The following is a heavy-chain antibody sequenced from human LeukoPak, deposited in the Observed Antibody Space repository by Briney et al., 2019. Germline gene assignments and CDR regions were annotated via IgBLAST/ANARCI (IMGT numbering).Heavy chain of an antibody. CDR1: GGSISSGSYY. J-gene: IGHJ5*02. V-gene: IGHV4-61*02. CDR2: IYTSGST. CDR3: AREARPWGGWFDP. D-gene: IGHD6-6*01. Sequence: SETLSLTCTVSGGSISSGSYYWSWIRQPAGKGLEWIGRIYTSGSTNCNPSLKSRVTISVDTSKNQFSLMLSSVTAADTAVYYCAREARPWGGWFDPWGQGTLVTVSS.